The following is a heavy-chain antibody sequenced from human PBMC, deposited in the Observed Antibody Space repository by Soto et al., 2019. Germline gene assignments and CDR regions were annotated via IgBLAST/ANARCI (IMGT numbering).Heavy chain of an antibody. D-gene: IGHD1-26*01. CDR2: IYYSGTT. CDR3: ARREIQGPIDY. CDR1: GGSISSSNW. Sequence: PSETLSLTCTVSGGSISSSNWWSWVRQPPGKGLGWIGYIYYSGTTYYNPSLKSRVTMSVDTSKNQFSLKLTSVTAVDTAVYYCARREIQGPIDYWGQGTLVTVSS. V-gene: IGHV4-28*01. J-gene: IGHJ4*02.